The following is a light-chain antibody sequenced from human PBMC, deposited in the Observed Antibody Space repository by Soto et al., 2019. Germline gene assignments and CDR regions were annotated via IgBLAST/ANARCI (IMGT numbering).Light chain of an antibody. V-gene: IGKV1-8*01. CDR3: QHYYIYPWT. Sequence: AVLLTQSPSSFSASTGDRATITCRASQDIHNYLAWYQQVPGKAPKLLLYAASILQTGVPSRFSGSGSGTDFTLTIDGLQSEDLATYFYQHYYIYPWTFGQGTTVE. J-gene: IGKJ1*01. CDR2: AAS. CDR1: QDIHNY.